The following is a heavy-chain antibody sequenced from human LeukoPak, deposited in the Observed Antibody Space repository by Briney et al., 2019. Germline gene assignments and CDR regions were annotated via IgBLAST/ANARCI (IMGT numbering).Heavy chain of an antibody. CDR2: INPNSGGT. CDR3: PRVGRAFTARSSFFDY. D-gene: IGHD6-6*01. V-gene: IGHV1-2*02. Sequence: APVKVSCKASGYTFSGYYMHWVRQAPGQGLEWMGWINPNSGGTNYAQKFQGRVTMTRDTSISTAYMELIRLRSADTAVYYCPRVGRAFTARSSFFDYWGQGTLVTVSS. CDR1: GYTFSGYY. J-gene: IGHJ4*02.